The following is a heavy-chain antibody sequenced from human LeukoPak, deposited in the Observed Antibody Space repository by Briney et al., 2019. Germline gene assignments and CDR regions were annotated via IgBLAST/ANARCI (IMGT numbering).Heavy chain of an antibody. J-gene: IGHJ5*02. CDR2: FDPEDGET. CDR3: ATPPPWGWPRNWFDP. CDR1: GYTLTELS. V-gene: IGHV1-24*01. D-gene: IGHD3-16*01. Sequence: ASVKVSCKVSGYTLTELSMHWVRQAPGKGLEWMGGFDPEDGETIYAQKFQGRVTMTEDTSTDTAYMELSSLRSEDTAVYYCATPPPWGWPRNWFDPWGQGTLVTVSS.